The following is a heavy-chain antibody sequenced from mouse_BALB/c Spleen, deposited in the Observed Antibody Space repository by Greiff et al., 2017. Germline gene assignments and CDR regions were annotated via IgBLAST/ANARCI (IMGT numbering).Heavy chain of an antibody. J-gene: IGHJ2*01. CDR1: GFTFTDYY. D-gene: IGHD1-1*01. Sequence: EVKLVESGGGLVQPGGSLRLSCATSGFTFTDYYMSWVRQPPGKALEWLGFIRNKANGYTTEYSASVKGRFTISRDNSQSILYLQMNTLRAEDSATYYCARDPNYYYGSSDYFDYWGQGTTLTVSS. CDR2: IRNKANGYTT. CDR3: ARDPNYYYGSSDYFDY. V-gene: IGHV7-3*02.